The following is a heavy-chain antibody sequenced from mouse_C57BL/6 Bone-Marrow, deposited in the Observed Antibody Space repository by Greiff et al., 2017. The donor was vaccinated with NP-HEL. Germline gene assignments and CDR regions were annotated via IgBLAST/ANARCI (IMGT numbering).Heavy chain of an antibody. CDR3: ARSRDYYGSSYYFDY. Sequence: QVQLQQPGAELVRPGSSVKLSCKASGYTFTSYWMHWVKQRPIQGLEWIGNIDPSDSETHYNQKFKDKATLTVDKSSSTAYMQLSSLTSEDSAVYYGARSRDYYGSSYYFDYWGQGTTLTVSS. CDR2: IDPSDSET. D-gene: IGHD1-1*01. J-gene: IGHJ2*01. V-gene: IGHV1-52*01. CDR1: GYTFTSYW.